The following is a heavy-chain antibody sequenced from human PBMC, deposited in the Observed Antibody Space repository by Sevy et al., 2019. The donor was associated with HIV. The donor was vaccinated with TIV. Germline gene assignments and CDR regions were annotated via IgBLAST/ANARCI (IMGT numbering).Heavy chain of an antibody. CDR1: GFTFSSYI. CDR3: ARDNGDYFLSTSVFDY. Sequence: GGSLRLSCAASGFTFSSYIMNWVRQAPGKGLEWVSYISSGFSTIHYADSVKGRFTISRDNAKNSLYLQMNRLRAEDTAVYYCARDNGDYFLSTSVFDYWGQGTLVTVSS. D-gene: IGHD4-17*01. V-gene: IGHV3-48*01. CDR2: ISSGFSTI. J-gene: IGHJ4*02.